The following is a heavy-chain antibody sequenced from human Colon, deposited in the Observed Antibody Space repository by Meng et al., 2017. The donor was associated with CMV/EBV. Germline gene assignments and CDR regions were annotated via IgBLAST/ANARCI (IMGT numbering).Heavy chain of an antibody. Sequence: GESLKISCTASGFTFSTYDFHWVRQPTGKGLEWVSSIGTVGDTYSIGSVKGRFIISREDAKNSVYLQMNGLRDGNTGLYYCARARSPTHFDYWGQGALVTVSS. CDR2: IGTVGDT. J-gene: IGHJ4*02. V-gene: IGHV3-13*01. CDR3: ARARSPTHFDY. CDR1: GFTFSTYD.